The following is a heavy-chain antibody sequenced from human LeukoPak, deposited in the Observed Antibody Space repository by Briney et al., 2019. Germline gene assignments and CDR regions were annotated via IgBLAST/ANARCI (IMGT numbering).Heavy chain of an antibody. CDR3: ARVLVTGNTGYYMDV. CDR2: VYYGGST. J-gene: IGHJ6*03. D-gene: IGHD6-19*01. V-gene: IGHV4-59*01. CDR1: GGSINNYY. Sequence: NSSETLSPTCTVPGGSINNYYGSSIRQPPGKRLEWLGYVYYGGSTNYNPSLKSRVTISVDTSKNQFSLKLSSVTAADTAVYFCARVLVTGNTGYYMDVWGAGTTVTVSS.